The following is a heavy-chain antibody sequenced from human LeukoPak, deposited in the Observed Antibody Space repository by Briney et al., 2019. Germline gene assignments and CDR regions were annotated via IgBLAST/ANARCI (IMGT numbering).Heavy chain of an antibody. V-gene: IGHV5-51*01. CDR1: GYSFTSYW. Sequence: GESLKISCKGSGYSFTSYWIGWVRQMPGKGLEWMGIIYPGDSDTRYSPSFQGQVTISADKSISTAYLQWSSLKASDTAMYYCARSPMVRGVRPKTVSYYYYYYMDVWGKGTTVTISS. CDR2: IYPGDSDT. D-gene: IGHD3-10*01. CDR3: ARSPMVRGVRPKTVSYYYYYYMDV. J-gene: IGHJ6*03.